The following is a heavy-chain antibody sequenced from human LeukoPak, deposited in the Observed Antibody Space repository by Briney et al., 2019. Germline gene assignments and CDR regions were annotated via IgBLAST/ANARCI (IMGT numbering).Heavy chain of an antibody. CDR1: GGSISSSSYY. CDR2: IHYSGTT. V-gene: IGHV4-39*01. D-gene: IGHD3-10*01. CDR3: ARGYYGSGKYFPPGD. J-gene: IGHJ4*02. Sequence: SETLSLTCTVSGGSISSSSYYLSLIRQPPGRGLEWIGTIHYSGTTYYNPSLKSRATISLDTSKNQFSLKLNSVTAADTAVYYCARGYYGSGKYFPPGDWGQGTLVTVSS.